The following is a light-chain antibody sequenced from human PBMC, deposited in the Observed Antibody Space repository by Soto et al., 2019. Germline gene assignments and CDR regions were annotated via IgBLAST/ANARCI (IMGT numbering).Light chain of an antibody. CDR1: SSDVGSYNL. V-gene: IGLV2-23*01. CDR2: EGS. J-gene: IGLJ1*01. Sequence: QSALTQPASVSGSPGPSITISCTGTSSDVGSYNLVSWYQQQPGKAPKLMIYEGSKRPSGVSNRFSGSKSGNTASLTISGLQAEDEADYYCCSYAGSSLYVFGTGTKVTVL. CDR3: CSYAGSSLYV.